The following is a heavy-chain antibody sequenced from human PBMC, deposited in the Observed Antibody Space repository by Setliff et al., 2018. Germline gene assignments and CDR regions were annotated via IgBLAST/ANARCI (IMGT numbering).Heavy chain of an antibody. D-gene: IGHD2-8*01. CDR2: IKSYGSGGTI. Sequence: PGGSLRLSCAASGFTFSDAWVSWVRQAPGKGLEWAGRIKSYGSGGTIDYAAPVEGRFTISRDDSKNTVYLQMSSLKIEDTAVYYCVHNADFIGTFNTWGQGTMVTVSS. CDR1: GFTFSDAW. V-gene: IGHV3-15*01. CDR3: VHNADFIGTFNT. J-gene: IGHJ3*01.